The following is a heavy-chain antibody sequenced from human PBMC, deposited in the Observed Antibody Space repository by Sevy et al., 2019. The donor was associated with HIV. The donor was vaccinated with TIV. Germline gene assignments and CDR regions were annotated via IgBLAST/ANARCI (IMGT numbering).Heavy chain of an antibody. CDR1: GFTFGDYA. V-gene: IGHV3-49*04. Sequence: GGSLRLSCTASGFTFGDYAMSWVRQAPGKGLEWVGFIRSKAYGGTTEYAASVKGRFTISRDDSKSIAYLQMNSLKTEDTAVYHCTSQGYYYDSSGYPNGAFDIWGQGTMVTVSS. CDR2: IRSKAYGGTT. CDR3: TSQGYYYDSSGYPNGAFDI. J-gene: IGHJ3*02. D-gene: IGHD3-22*01.